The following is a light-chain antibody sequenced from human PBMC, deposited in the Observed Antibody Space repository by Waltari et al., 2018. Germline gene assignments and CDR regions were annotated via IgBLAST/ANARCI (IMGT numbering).Light chain of an antibody. J-gene: IGLJ1*01. Sequence: QSVLTPPPSASGTPGQRVTISCSGSSSNIGSNTVNWYQQLPGTAPKLPIYSNNQRPSGVPDRFSGAKSGTSSSLAISGLQSEDEADYYCAAWDDSLNGPGDVFGTGTKVTVL. V-gene: IGLV1-44*01. CDR1: SSNIGSNT. CDR3: AAWDDSLNGPGDV. CDR2: SNN.